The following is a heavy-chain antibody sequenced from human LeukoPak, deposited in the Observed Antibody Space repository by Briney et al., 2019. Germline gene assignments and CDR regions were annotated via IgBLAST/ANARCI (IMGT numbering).Heavy chain of an antibody. Sequence: PSETLSLTCTVSGGSVSGSSYYCGWIRQPPGKGLEWIGSIYYTGNAYYNASLKSRVTISVDTSKNQFSLKLNSVTAADTAVFYCARLSYSGSGSYPDYWGQGTLVTVSS. CDR3: ARLSYSGSGSYPDY. J-gene: IGHJ4*02. D-gene: IGHD3-10*01. V-gene: IGHV4-39*01. CDR1: GGSVSGSSYY. CDR2: IYYTGNA.